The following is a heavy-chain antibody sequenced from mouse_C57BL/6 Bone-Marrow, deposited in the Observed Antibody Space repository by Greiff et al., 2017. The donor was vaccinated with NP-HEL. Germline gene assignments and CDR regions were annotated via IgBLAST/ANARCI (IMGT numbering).Heavy chain of an antibody. D-gene: IGHD1-1*01. V-gene: IGHV1-7*01. J-gene: IGHJ4*01. CDR2: INPSSGYT. Sequence: QVQLQQSGAELAKPGASVKLSCKASGYTFTSYWMHWVKQRPGQGLGWIGYINPSSGYTKYNQKFKDKATLTADKSSSTAYMQLSSLTYEDSAVYYCARGAVVAPYAMDYWGQGTSVTVSS. CDR3: ARGAVVAPYAMDY. CDR1: GYTFTSYW.